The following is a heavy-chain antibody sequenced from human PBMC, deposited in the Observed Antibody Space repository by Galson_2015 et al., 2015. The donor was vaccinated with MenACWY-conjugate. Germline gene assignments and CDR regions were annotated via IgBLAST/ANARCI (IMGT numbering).Heavy chain of an antibody. J-gene: IGHJ4*02. CDR2: IRNDGGIK. Sequence: SLRLSCAASGFTFRNYAIHWVRQAPGKGLEWVAFIRNDGGIKYYVDSVKGRFTISRDNSKNTLYLQMNSLSPEDTAIYYCAKDAGIYPPPAYYWGQGTLVTVSS. CDR3: AKDAGIYPPPAYY. D-gene: IGHD2-2*02. CDR1: GFTFRNYA. V-gene: IGHV3-30*02.